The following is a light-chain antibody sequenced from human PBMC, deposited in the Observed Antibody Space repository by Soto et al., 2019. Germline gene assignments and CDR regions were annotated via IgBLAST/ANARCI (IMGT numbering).Light chain of an antibody. CDR2: DAA. CDR1: QTISSY. J-gene: IGKJ4*01. CDR3: QQRTNWPLT. Sequence: EIVLTQSPATLSLSPGERATLSCRASQTISSYLXWNQQKPGQAPRLLIYDAANRAAGIPARFSGFGSGTDFTLTXXXXXPXDVAIYYCQQRTNWPLTFGGGTNVEIK. V-gene: IGKV3-11*01.